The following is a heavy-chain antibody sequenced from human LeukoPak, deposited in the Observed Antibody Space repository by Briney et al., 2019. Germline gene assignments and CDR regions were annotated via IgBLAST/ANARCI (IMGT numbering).Heavy chain of an antibody. D-gene: IGHD2-15*01. Sequence: GGSLRLSCGTSGFTFRDYGMRWIRQAPGKGLEWVAFIRNDGSNEYYPDSVKGRFTISRDNSRNTLYLQMNSLRDEDTAVYYCAKGGSASHNWFDPWGQGTLVTVSS. CDR3: AKGGSASHNWFDP. CDR2: IRNDGSNE. CDR1: GFTFRDYG. J-gene: IGHJ5*02. V-gene: IGHV3-30*02.